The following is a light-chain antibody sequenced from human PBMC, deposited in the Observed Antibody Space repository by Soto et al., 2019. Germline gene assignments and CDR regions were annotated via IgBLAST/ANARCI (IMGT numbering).Light chain of an antibody. J-gene: IGKJ2*01. CDR3: QQRSNWLYT. V-gene: IGKV3-11*01. Sequence: EIVLTQSPATLSLSPGERATLSCRASQSVSSYLAWYQQKPGQAPRLLIYDAYNRATGIPARFSGSGSGTDFTLPISSLEPEDFAVYYCQQRSNWLYTFGQGTKLEIK. CDR2: DAY. CDR1: QSVSSY.